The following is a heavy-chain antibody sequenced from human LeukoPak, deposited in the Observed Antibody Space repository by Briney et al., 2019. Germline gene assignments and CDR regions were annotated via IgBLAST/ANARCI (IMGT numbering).Heavy chain of an antibody. V-gene: IGHV3-48*01. D-gene: IGHD3-22*01. Sequence: GGSLRLSCAASGFIFSSYSMNWVRQAPGKGLEWVSYISSSSSTIYYADSVKGRFTISRDNAKNSLYLQMNSLRAEDTAVYYCARGAYYYEDWGQGTLVTVSS. CDR3: ARGAYYYED. CDR2: ISSSSSTI. CDR1: GFIFSSYS. J-gene: IGHJ4*02.